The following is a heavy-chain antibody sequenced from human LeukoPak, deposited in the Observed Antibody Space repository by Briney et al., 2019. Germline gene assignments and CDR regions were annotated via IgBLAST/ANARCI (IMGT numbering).Heavy chain of an antibody. CDR1: GCSFSSYG. CDR2: IRYDGSNK. J-gene: IGHJ4*02. D-gene: IGHD3-22*01. V-gene: IGHV3-33*06. Sequence: QPGRSLRLSCAASGCSFSSYGMHSVRQAPGKVLGWGAVIRYDGSNKYYADSVKGRSTISRDNSKTTLYLQMNSRRAEDTAVYYCAKGTYYYDSSGYAFDYWGQGTLVTVSS. CDR3: AKGTYYYDSSGYAFDY.